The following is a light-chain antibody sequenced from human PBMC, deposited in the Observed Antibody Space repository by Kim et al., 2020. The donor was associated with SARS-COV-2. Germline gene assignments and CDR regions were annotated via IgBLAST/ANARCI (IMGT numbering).Light chain of an antibody. V-gene: IGLV3-1*01. CDR2: RDN. CDR3: QAWDSSIYV. J-gene: IGLJ1*01. CDR1: KLGDKY. Sequence: VSPGQTASITCSGDKLGDKYASWYQQKPGQSPVLVIFRDNRRPSGIPERFSGSNSENTATLTISGTQAMDEADYYCQAWDSSIYVFGTGTKVTVL.